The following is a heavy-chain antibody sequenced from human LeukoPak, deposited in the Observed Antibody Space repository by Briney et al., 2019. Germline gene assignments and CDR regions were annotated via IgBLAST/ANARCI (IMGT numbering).Heavy chain of an antibody. CDR1: GGSFSGYY. D-gene: IGHD2-21*01. CDR3: ARDGRRRLFYYFDY. CDR2: INHSGST. Sequence: SETLSLTCAVYGGSFSGYYWSWIRQPPGKGLEWIGEINHSGSTNYNPSLKSRVTISVDTSKNQFSLKLSSVTAADTAVYYCARDGRRRLFYYFDYWGQGTLVTVSS. J-gene: IGHJ4*02. V-gene: IGHV4-34*01.